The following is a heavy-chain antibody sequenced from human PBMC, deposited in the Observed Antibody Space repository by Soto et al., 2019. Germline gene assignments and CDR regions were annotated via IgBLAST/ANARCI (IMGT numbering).Heavy chain of an antibody. Sequence: EVQLLESGGGLVQPGESLRLSCTVSGLTFSRYSMAWVRQLPGKGLEWVSAINSRGDRTFYADSLKGRFAISRDNSRNTLYLQINSLRVEDTALYFCFNEGGLVGDSDCWGQGTLVTVSS. CDR3: FNEGGLVGDSDC. CDR1: GLTFSRYS. CDR2: INSRGDRT. V-gene: IGHV3-23*01. J-gene: IGHJ4*02. D-gene: IGHD4-17*01.